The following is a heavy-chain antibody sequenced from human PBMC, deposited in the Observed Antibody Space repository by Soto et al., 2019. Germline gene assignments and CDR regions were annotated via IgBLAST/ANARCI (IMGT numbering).Heavy chain of an antibody. CDR2: INAGGGYT. Sequence: ASVKVSCKASGYTFTSYGISWVRQAPGQGLEWMGTINAGGGYTTYAQKFLGRVSMTRDTSTSTVSMELSSLRSEDTAVYYCARHPHWLRGSGSYLRLSWFDPWGQGTLVTVSS. V-gene: IGHV1-46*01. D-gene: IGHD3-10*01. J-gene: IGHJ5*02. CDR3: ARHPHWLRGSGSYLRLSWFDP. CDR1: GYTFTSYG.